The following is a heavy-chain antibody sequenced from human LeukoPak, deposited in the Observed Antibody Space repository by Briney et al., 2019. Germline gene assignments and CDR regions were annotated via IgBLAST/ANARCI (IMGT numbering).Heavy chain of an antibody. D-gene: IGHD2-15*01. Sequence: SETLSLTCTVSGRSISGYYWSWLRQPPGKGLEWLGYIHYSGSTDYNPSLKSRVTISVDTSKNQFSLKLTSVTAADTAVYYCARGAAATRDYWGQGILVTVS. J-gene: IGHJ4*02. CDR1: GRSISGYY. CDR2: IHYSGST. CDR3: ARGAAATRDY. V-gene: IGHV4-59*01.